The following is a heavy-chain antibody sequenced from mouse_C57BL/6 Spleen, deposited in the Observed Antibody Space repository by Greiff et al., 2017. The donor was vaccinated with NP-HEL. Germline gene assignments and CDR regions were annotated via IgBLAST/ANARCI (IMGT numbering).Heavy chain of an antibody. CDR1: GYTFTDYY. Sequence: QVQLKQSGAELVRPGASVKLSCKASGYTFTDYYINWVKQRPGQGLEWIARIYPGGGNTYYSEKFKGKATLTAEKSSSTAYMQLSSLTSEDSAFYFCARGAAQARGYFDYWGQGTTLTVSS. CDR2: IYPGGGNT. J-gene: IGHJ2*01. D-gene: IGHD3-2*02. CDR3: ARGAAQARGYFDY. V-gene: IGHV1-76*01.